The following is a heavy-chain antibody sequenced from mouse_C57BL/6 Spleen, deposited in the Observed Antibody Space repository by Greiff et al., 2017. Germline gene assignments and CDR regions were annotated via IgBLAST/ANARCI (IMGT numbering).Heavy chain of an antibody. D-gene: IGHD2-4*01. CDR2: IYPGDGDT. CDR3: ARWRDDYDDFDY. CDR1: GYAFSSSW. Sequence: QVQLQQSGPELVKPGASVKISCKASGYAFSSSWMNWVKQRPGKGLEWIGRIYPGDGDTNYNGKFKGKATLTADKSSSTAYMQLSSLTSEDSAVYFCARWRDDYDDFDYWGQGTTLTVSS. V-gene: IGHV1-82*01. J-gene: IGHJ2*01.